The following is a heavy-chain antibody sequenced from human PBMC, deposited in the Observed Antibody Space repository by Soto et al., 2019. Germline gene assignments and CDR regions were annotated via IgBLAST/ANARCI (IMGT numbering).Heavy chain of an antibody. CDR1: GFTFSSYW. J-gene: IGHJ4*02. CDR2: INSDGSST. V-gene: IGHV3-74*01. Sequence: QPGGSLRLSCTASGFTFSSYWMHWVRQAPGKGLMWVSRINSDGSSTTYADSVKGRFTISRDNAKSTFYLQMNSPRDEDTAVYFCARGPTYSSSWYGLDYWGQGTLVTVSS. CDR3: ARGPTYSSSWYGLDY. D-gene: IGHD6-13*01.